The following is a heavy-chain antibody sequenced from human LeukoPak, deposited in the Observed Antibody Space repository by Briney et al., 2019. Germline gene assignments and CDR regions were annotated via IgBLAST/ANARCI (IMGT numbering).Heavy chain of an antibody. Sequence: SETLSLTCTVSGGSISSGSYYWSWIRQPAGKGLEWIGRIYASGSTNYNPSLNSRVTISVDTSKNQSSLKLSSVTAADTAVYYCSRDKGKTYYDILTYDYWGQGTLVTVSS. J-gene: IGHJ4*02. CDR2: IYASGST. V-gene: IGHV4-61*02. CDR1: GGSISSGSYY. D-gene: IGHD3-9*01. CDR3: SRDKGKTYYDILTYDY.